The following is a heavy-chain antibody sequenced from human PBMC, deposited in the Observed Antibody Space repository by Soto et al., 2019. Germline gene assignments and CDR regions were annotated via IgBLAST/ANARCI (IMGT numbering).Heavy chain of an antibody. J-gene: IGHJ4*02. Sequence: GGSLRLSCAASGFTFNNFGLSWVRQAPGKGLEWVSPIGGSGAGTYYADSVKGRFTISRDNSKNTLYLQMNSLRAEDAAVYYCAKEGSYGDYVAYYFDYWGQGTLVTV. CDR2: IGGSGAGT. CDR3: AKEGSYGDYVAYYFDY. V-gene: IGHV3-23*01. D-gene: IGHD4-17*01. CDR1: GFTFNNFG.